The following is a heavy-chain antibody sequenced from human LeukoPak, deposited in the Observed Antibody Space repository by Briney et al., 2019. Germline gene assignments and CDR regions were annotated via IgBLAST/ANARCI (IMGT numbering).Heavy chain of an antibody. CDR2: FDPEDGET. Sequence: ASVKVSCKVSGYTLTELSMHWVRQAPGKGLEWMGGFDPEDGETIYAQKFQGRVTMTEDTSTDTAYMELSSLRSEDTAVYYCATVHYDFWSGCPMYYFDYWGQGTLVTVSS. CDR1: GYTLTELS. CDR3: ATVHYDFWSGCPMYYFDY. J-gene: IGHJ4*02. D-gene: IGHD3-3*01. V-gene: IGHV1-24*01.